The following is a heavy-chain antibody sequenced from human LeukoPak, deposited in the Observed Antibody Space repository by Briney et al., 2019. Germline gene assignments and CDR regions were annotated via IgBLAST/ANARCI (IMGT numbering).Heavy chain of an antibody. D-gene: IGHD5-12*01. CDR3: ARSDGGYVDSLGNY. Sequence: PGGSLRLSCAASGFTFSSYTMNWVRQAPGKGLEWVAAISSSSRDIFYADSVKGRFTISRDNSKNTLYLQMNSLRAEDTAVYYCARSDGGYVDSLGNYWGQGTLVTVSS. V-gene: IGHV3-21*01. CDR2: ISSSSRDI. CDR1: GFTFSSYT. J-gene: IGHJ4*02.